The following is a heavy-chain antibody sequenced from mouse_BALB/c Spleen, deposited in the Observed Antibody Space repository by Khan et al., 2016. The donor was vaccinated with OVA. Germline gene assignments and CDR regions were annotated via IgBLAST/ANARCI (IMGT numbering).Heavy chain of an antibody. CDR3: ARNYDYDEGLAY. D-gene: IGHD2-4*01. CDR1: GFSLTTYG. Sequence: VQLQESGPGLVQPSQSLSITCTVSGFSLTTYGVHWVRQSPGKGLVWLGVIWSGRSTAYNAAFISRLSISQDSSKSQVFFKMNSLQVNDTAIYYCARNYDYDEGLAYWGQGTLVTVSA. CDR2: IWSGRST. J-gene: IGHJ3*01. V-gene: IGHV2-2*02.